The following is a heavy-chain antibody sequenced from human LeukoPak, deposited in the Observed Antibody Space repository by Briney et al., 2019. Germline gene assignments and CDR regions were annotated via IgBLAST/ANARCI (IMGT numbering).Heavy chain of an antibody. Sequence: SETLSLTCTVSGVSFCTYYWRWLRQPPGKGLVWVAYIYYSGSTNYNPSLQSRVTISVDTSKTQFSLRLSSVTAADTAVYYCAREPLWRGYYDFWSGYYKGYYFDYWGQGTLVTVSS. D-gene: IGHD3-3*01. CDR1: GVSFCTYY. CDR2: IYYSGST. V-gene: IGHV4-59*01. CDR3: AREPLWRGYYDFWSGYYKGYYFDY. J-gene: IGHJ4*02.